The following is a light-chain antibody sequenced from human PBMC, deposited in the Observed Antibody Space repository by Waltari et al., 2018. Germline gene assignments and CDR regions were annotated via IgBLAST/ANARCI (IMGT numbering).Light chain of an antibody. V-gene: IGLV2-14*03. Sequence: QAALTQPASVSGSPGQSITISCTGTSSDIGAYSYFSWFQQHPGKAPKLMICGGSIRPSGVSIRCSGSKSGNTASLTISGLQAEDEADYYCSSFTDSRIYVFGSGTKVTVL. J-gene: IGLJ1*01. CDR1: SSDIGAYSY. CDR2: GGS. CDR3: SSFTDSRIYV.